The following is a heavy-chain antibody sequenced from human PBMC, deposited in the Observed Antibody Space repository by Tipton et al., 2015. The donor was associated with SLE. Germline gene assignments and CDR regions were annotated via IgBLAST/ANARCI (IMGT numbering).Heavy chain of an antibody. CDR2: INHSGST. CDR1: GGSFSGYY. Sequence: TLSLTCAVYGGSFSGYYWSWIRQPPGKGLEWIGEINHSGSTNYNPSLKSRVTISVDTSKNQFSLKLSSVTAADTAVYYCAREPVAGLYGMDVWGQGTTVTVSS. D-gene: IGHD6-19*01. CDR3: AREPVAGLYGMDV. V-gene: IGHV4-34*01. J-gene: IGHJ6*02.